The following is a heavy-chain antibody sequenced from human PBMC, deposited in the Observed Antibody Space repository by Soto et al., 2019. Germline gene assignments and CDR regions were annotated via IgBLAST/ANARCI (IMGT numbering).Heavy chain of an antibody. CDR2: IYHTGST. V-gene: IGHV4-31*03. D-gene: IGHD1-1*01. J-gene: IGHJ4*02. Sequence: SETLSLTCSVSGCSISTVGHYWTWLRQPPGKGLEWIGSIYHTGSTYYSKSLRSRLTMSVDTSKSQFSLRLSSVTAADTAVYYCARATGTLRSRNCDYWGQGSVVTVSA. CDR3: ARATGTLRSRNCDY. CDR1: GCSISTVGHY.